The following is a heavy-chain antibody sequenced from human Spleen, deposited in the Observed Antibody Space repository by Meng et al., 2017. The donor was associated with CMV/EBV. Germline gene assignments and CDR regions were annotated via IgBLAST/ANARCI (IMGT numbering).Heavy chain of an antibody. Sequence: SGCTFTSYSVHWVRQAPGQGLEWMGMINPSHGGTNSAQEFQRRVTMTRDTSTSTVYMALSSLRSEDTAVYYCARDHGVAARLNWFDPWGQGTLVTVSS. D-gene: IGHD6-6*01. CDR1: GCTFTSYS. J-gene: IGHJ5*02. CDR3: ARDHGVAARLNWFDP. V-gene: IGHV1-46*01. CDR2: INPSHGGT.